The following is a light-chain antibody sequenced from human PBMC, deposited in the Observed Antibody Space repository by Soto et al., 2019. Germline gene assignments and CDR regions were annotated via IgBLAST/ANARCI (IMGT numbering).Light chain of an antibody. Sequence: QSALSQPAAVSGSPGRSLTISCTGTSTDVGSHKLVSWYQQYPGNAPKLIIFEAYKRPSGVSNRFSGSKSGSTASLTISGLQAEDEADYYCCSNAVGSTYVFGTGTKVTVL. J-gene: IGLJ1*01. CDR3: CSNAVGSTYV. V-gene: IGLV2-23*01. CDR1: STDVGSHKL. CDR2: EAY.